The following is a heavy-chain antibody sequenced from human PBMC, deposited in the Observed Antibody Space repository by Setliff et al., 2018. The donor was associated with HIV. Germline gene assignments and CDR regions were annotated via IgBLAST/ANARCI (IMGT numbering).Heavy chain of an antibody. V-gene: IGHV3-48*03. Sequence: GRSLRLSCAASGFTFRNYKFNWVRQAPGRGLEWVSSISIGSGGAIDYADSVQGRFTISRDNSKNSLYLQMNSLRVEDTAVYYCARDNLYYNLYDGSPVYGMDVWGQGTTVTVSS. CDR2: ISIGSGGAI. CDR3: ARDNLYYNLYDGSPVYGMDV. J-gene: IGHJ6*02. CDR1: GFTFRNYK. D-gene: IGHD3-3*01.